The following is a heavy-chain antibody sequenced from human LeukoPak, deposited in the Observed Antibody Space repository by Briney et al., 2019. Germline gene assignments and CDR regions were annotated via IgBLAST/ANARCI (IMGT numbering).Heavy chain of an antibody. J-gene: IGHJ4*02. CDR1: GYTFTSYD. D-gene: IGHD5-12*01. Sequence: ASVKVSCKASGYTFTSYDINWVRQATGQGLEWMGWMNPNSGNTGYAQKFQGRVTITRNTSISTAYMELSSLRSEDTAVYYCARGGHLVRGWLRFIRETTGEHFDYWGQGTLVTVSS. CDR3: ARGGHLVRGWLRFIRETTGEHFDY. V-gene: IGHV1-8*03. CDR2: MNPNSGNT.